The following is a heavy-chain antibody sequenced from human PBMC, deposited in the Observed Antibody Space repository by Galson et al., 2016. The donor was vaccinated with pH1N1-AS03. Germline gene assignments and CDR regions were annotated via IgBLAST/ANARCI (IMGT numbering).Heavy chain of an antibody. CDR1: GYTFTTYG. CDR2: ISAYYGDT. J-gene: IGHJ4*02. Sequence: SVKVSCKASGYTFTTYGISWVRQAPGQGLEWMGWISAYYGDTHFAHKFQKRVTLTRDTSTATAYMDLRNLRSDDTAVYYCVRESEISGVVFFNYWGQGTLVTVSS. V-gene: IGHV1-18*01. D-gene: IGHD3-3*01. CDR3: VRESEISGVVFFNY.